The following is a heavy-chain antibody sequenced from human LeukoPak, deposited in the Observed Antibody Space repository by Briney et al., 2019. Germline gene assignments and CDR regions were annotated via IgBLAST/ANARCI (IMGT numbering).Heavy chain of an antibody. V-gene: IGHV3-11*01. CDR2: ISPSGSSI. Sequence: GGSLRLSCAVSGLTFSDYYMSWTRQAPGKGPELVSYISPSGSSIFYVESVKGRFTISRDNAKNSLYLQMSNWRAEDTAVYFCARGGGLDVWGQGATVTVSS. J-gene: IGHJ6*02. D-gene: IGHD3-16*01. CDR1: GLTFSDYY. CDR3: ARGGGLDV.